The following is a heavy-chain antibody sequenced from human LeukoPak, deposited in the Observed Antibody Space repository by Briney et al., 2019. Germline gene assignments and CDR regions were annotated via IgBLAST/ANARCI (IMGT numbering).Heavy chain of an antibody. J-gene: IGHJ4*02. CDR1: GFTFSSYD. Sequence: GSLRLSCAASGFTFSSYDMHWVRQAPGKGLEWVAFIRYDGSNKYYADSVKGRFTISRDNSKNTLYLQMNSLSAEDTAVYYCARDGAGRHYFDYWGQGTLVTVSS. D-gene: IGHD3-16*01. CDR3: ARDGAGRHYFDY. V-gene: IGHV3-30*02. CDR2: IRYDGSNK.